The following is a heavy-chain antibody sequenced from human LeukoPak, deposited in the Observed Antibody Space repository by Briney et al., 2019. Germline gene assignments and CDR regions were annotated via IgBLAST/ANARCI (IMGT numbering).Heavy chain of an antibody. D-gene: IGHD6-13*01. J-gene: IGHJ4*02. Sequence: GGSLRLSCAASGFTFSSYWMSWVRQAPGRGLEWVSVIFAGGTTNYADSVKGRFIISRDNPKNTLYLQMNSLRAEDTAVYYCARQQLASFDYWGQGILVTISS. CDR3: ARQQLASFDY. CDR1: GFTFSSYW. CDR2: IFAGGTT. V-gene: IGHV3-66*04.